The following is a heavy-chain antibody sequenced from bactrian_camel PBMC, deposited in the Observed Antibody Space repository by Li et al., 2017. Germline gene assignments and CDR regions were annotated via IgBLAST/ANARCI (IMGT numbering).Heavy chain of an antibody. D-gene: IGHD2*01. J-gene: IGHJ4*01. CDR3: AKAVRPQVEFCSGGNCYD. CDR2: INGDNGYT. Sequence: VQLVESGGGSVQAGGSTRLSCVASGYSISFDAMGWFRQAPGKGLEWVSSINGDNGYTNYADSVKGRFTISRDNAKNTLYLQLNSLKTEDTAMYYCAKAVRPQVEFCSGGNCYDRGQGTQVTVS. CDR1: GYSISFDA. V-gene: IGHV3S44*01.